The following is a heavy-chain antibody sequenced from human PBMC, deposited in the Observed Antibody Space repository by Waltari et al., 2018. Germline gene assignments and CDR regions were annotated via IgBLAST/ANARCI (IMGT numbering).Heavy chain of an antibody. J-gene: IGHJ6*02. CDR3: AIQFSYYYGFDV. Sequence: QVQLVQSGAEVKKPGASVKVSCKASGYTFTRYGISWVRQAPGQRLEWMGWISGYNGDPHYAQQLQGRVTMTRDTSTSTAYMELSSLGSDDTAVYYCAIQFSYYYGFDVWGQGTTVTVSS. V-gene: IGHV1-18*01. CDR1: GYTFTRYG. CDR2: ISGYNGDP.